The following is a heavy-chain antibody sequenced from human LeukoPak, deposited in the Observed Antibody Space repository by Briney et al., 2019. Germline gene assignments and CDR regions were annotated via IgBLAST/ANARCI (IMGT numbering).Heavy chain of an antibody. D-gene: IGHD1-1*01. CDR1: GFTFTNYA. Sequence: GGSLRLSCAASGFTFTNYAMHWVRQAPGKGLEWVAIISYDGTYQYYADSVKGRFTVSRDNSRNKLYLQMNSLRPEDLAVYYCARDLRGNDDNVGYFDYWGQGTLVTVSS. CDR3: ARDLRGNDDNVGYFDY. CDR2: ISYDGTYQ. J-gene: IGHJ4*02. V-gene: IGHV3-30*04.